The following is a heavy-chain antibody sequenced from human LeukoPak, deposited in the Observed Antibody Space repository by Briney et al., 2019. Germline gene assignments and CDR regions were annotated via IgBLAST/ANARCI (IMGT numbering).Heavy chain of an antibody. J-gene: IGHJ6*04. Sequence: SGTLSLTCAVSGGSISSSHWWSWVRQPPGQGLEWIGEIYHSGSTNYNPSLKSRVTISVDKSKNQFSLKLSSVTAADTAVYYCARSRSENYYYGMDVWGKGTTVTVSS. V-gene: IGHV4-4*02. CDR2: IYHSGST. D-gene: IGHD5-24*01. CDR3: ARSRSENYYYGMDV. CDR1: GGSISSSHW.